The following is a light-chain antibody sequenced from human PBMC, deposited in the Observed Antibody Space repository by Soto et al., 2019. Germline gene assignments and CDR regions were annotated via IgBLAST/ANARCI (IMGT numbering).Light chain of an antibody. J-gene: IGKJ1*01. CDR1: QSVSSH. V-gene: IGKV3-11*01. CDR3: QQRSHWPT. Sequence: TQSPSTLSASVGDRVTITCRASQSVSSHLAWYQQKPGQSPRLLIYDASNRATGIPARFSGSGSGTDFTLTISSLEPEDFAFYFCQQRSHWPTFGQGTKVDI. CDR2: DAS.